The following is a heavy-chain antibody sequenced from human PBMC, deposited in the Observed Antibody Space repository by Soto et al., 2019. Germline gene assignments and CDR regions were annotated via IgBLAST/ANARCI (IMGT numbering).Heavy chain of an antibody. CDR1: GFTLRSYA. CDR3: AKAKNDYNWDNRPPFDY. CDR2: ISANDVGT. D-gene: IGHD1-20*01. Sequence: EVQLLESGGGVVQPGGSLRLSCEASGFTLRSYAMTWIRQAPGKGLEWVSLISANDVGTYYAESVKTRFTISTDQSRNTVYLQMDSLRADDTAIYYCAKAKNDYNWDNRPPFDYWGQGTSVTVSS. V-gene: IGHV3-23*01. J-gene: IGHJ4*02.